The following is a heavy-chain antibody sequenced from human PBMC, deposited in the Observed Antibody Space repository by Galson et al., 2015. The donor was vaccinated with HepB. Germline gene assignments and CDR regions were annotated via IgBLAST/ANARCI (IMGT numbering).Heavy chain of an antibody. CDR2: ISWNSGSI. D-gene: IGHD3-3*01. J-gene: IGHJ3*02. CDR3: AKDKLRFLEWLFGERAFDI. V-gene: IGHV3-9*01. CDR1: GFTFDDYA. Sequence: SLRLSCAASGFTFDDYAMHWVRQAPGKGLEWVSGISWNSGSIGYANSVKGRFTISRDNAKNSLYLQMNSLRAEDTALYYCAKDKLRFLEWLFGERAFDIWGQGTMVTVSS.